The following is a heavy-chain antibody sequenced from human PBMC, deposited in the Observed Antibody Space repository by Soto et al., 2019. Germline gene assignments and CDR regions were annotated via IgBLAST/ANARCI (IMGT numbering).Heavy chain of an antibody. D-gene: IGHD4-17*01. J-gene: IGHJ3*02. V-gene: IGHV4-31*03. Sequence: QVQLQESGPGLVKPSQTLSLTCTVSGGSISSGGYYWSWIRQHPGKGLEWIGYIYYSGSTYYNPSLKSRVTISVDTSKNQCSLKLSSVTAADTAVYYCARAPTVTTIRYAFDIWGQGTMVTVSS. CDR2: IYYSGST. CDR3: ARAPTVTTIRYAFDI. CDR1: GGSISSGGYY.